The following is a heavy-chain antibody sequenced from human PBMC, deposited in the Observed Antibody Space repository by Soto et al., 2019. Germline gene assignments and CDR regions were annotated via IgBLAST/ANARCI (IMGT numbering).Heavy chain of an antibody. CDR1: GGTFSNYA. Sequence: QVQLVQSGAEVKKPGSSVKVSCKASGGTFSNYAITWVRQAPGQGLEWLGRIIPIFGTANYAQKFQGRVTITAVESTTTAYMELSSLRADDTAVYYCAKDGVRDGYFGTWCDPWGQGTLVTVSS. D-gene: IGHD3-10*01. V-gene: IGHV1-69*15. CDR2: IIPIFGTA. CDR3: AKDGVRDGYFGTWCDP. J-gene: IGHJ5*02.